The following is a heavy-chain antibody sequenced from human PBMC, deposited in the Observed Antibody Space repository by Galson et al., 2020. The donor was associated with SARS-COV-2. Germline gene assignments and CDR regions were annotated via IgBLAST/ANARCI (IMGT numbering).Heavy chain of an antibody. J-gene: IGHJ6*02. D-gene: IGHD2-2*01. CDR2: ISGSGGST. CDR3: AKDRGSGCSSTSCDYYYYGMDV. Sequence: GESLKISCAASGFTFSSYAMSWVRQAPGKGLEWVSAISGSGGSTYYADSVKGRFTISRDNSKNTLYLQMNSLRAEDTAVYYCAKDRGSGCSSTSCDYYYYGMDVWGQGTTVTVSS. CDR1: GFTFSSYA. V-gene: IGHV3-23*01.